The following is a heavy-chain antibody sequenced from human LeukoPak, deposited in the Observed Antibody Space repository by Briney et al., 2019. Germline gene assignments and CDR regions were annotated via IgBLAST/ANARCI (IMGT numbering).Heavy chain of an antibody. CDR3: TTPTSWLRY. Sequence: GGSLRLSCAASGFTFSSSAMNRVRQAPGKGLEWVSSINNVGSHIYYADSVKGRFTISRDNAKNSLYLQMNSLRAEDTAVYYCTTPTSWLRYWGQGTLVTVSS. D-gene: IGHD5-12*01. CDR1: GFTFSSSA. CDR2: INNVGSHI. V-gene: IGHV3-21*01. J-gene: IGHJ4*02.